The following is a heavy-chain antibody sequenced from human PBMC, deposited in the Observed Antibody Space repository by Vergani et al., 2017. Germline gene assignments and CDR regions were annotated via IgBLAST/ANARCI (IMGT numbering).Heavy chain of an antibody. CDR1: GGSISSGDYY. D-gene: IGHD3-22*01. CDR3: TRGYYDSSRTWYYGMDV. CDR2: IYYSGST. Sequence: QVQLQESGPGLVKPSQTLSLTCTVSGGSISSGDYYWSWIRQPPGKGLEWIGYIYYSGSTYYNPSLKRRVTISVDTSKNQFSLKLSSVTAADTAVYYCTRGYYDSSRTWYYGMDVWGQGTTVTVSS. V-gene: IGHV4-30-4*08. J-gene: IGHJ6*02.